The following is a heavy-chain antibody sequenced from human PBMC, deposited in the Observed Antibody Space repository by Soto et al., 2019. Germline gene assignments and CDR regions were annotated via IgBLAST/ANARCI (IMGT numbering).Heavy chain of an antibody. J-gene: IGHJ4*02. CDR2: IYYYGRSA. CDR1: DDSITSYY. V-gene: IGHV4-59*01. Sequence: SETLSLTCXVPDDSITSYYWSWIRQPPGKGLEFIGDIYYYGRSANYNPSLKSRVTLSVDTSTNQCSLTLSSMTAADTAVYYCALRSMAVVPEYWGQGTLVTVSS. CDR3: ALRSMAVVPEY. D-gene: IGHD3-22*01.